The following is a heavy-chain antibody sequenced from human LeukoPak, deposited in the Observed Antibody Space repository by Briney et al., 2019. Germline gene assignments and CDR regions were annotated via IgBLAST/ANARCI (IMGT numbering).Heavy chain of an antibody. CDR3: ATRIAASGRYYFDY. J-gene: IGHJ4*02. Sequence: GGSLRLSWAASGFTVNTNYMSWVRQAPGKGLEWVSLIYSGGSTYYADSVKGRFTISRDNSKNTLYLQMNSLRAEDTAVYYCATRIAASGRYYFDYWGQGTLVTVSS. CDR1: GFTVNTNY. V-gene: IGHV3-53*01. CDR2: IYSGGST. D-gene: IGHD6-13*01.